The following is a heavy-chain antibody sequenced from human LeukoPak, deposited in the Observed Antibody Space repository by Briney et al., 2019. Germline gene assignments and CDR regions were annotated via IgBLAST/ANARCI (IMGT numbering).Heavy chain of an antibody. V-gene: IGHV3-21*01. J-gene: IGHJ4*02. CDR3: ATYAAPYDFWSGFYPDY. CDR2: IGSSSTPF. D-gene: IGHD3-3*01. CDR1: GFTFSTYR. Sequence: GGSLRLSCAASGFTFSTYRMNWVRQAPGKGLEWVSSIGSSSTPFPYADPVKGRFTISRDNAKNSLYLQMNSLRAEDTAVYYCATYAAPYDFWSGFYPDYWGEGILVTVSS.